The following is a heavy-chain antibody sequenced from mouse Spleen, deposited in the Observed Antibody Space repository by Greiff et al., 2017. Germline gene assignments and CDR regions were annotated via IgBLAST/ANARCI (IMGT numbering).Heavy chain of an antibody. CDR1: GFTFSSYA. CDR3: ASLISGY. Sequence: EVQLVESGGGLVKPGGSLKLSCAASGFTFSSYAMSWVRQTPEKRLEWVATISDGGSYTYYPDNVKGRFTISRDNAKNNLYLQMSHLKSEDTAMYYCASLISGYWGQGTTLTVSS. V-gene: IGHV5-4*01. CDR2: ISDGGSYT. J-gene: IGHJ2*01. D-gene: IGHD3-1*01.